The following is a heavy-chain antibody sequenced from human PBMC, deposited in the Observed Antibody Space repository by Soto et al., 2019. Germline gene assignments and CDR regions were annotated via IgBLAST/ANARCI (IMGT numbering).Heavy chain of an antibody. J-gene: IGHJ4*02. Sequence: QVQLVQSGAEEKKPGASVKVSCKASGYTFTSHAMHWVRQAPGQRLEWMGWINAAYATTKYSQKLQGRVTITRDASASTVYMELSSLGSEDTAVYYCARGRGWAFDYWGQGTLVTASS. D-gene: IGHD6-19*01. CDR1: GYTFTSHA. CDR3: ARGRGWAFDY. CDR2: INAAYATT. V-gene: IGHV1-3*05.